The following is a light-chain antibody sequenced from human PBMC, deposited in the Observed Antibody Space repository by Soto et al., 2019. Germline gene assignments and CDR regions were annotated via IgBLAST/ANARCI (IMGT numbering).Light chain of an antibody. V-gene: IGLV1-44*01. Sequence: QSVLTQPPSASGTPGQRVTISCSGSSSNIESNTVYWYQQLPGMAPRLLIHTNDRRPSGVPDRFSGSKSGTPASLAISGLQSEDEADYYCLAWDDSLNGNLFGTGTKVTVL. CDR1: SSNIESNT. CDR3: LAWDDSLNGNL. J-gene: IGLJ1*01. CDR2: TND.